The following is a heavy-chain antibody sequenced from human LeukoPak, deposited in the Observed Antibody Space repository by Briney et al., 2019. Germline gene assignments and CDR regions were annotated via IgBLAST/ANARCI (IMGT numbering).Heavy chain of an antibody. J-gene: IGHJ4*02. D-gene: IGHD2-15*01. Sequence: PSETLSLTCTVSGYSISSGYYWGWIRQPPGKGLEWIGSIYHSGSTYYNPSLKSRVTISADTSKNQFSLKLSSVTAADTAVYYCARQGRSDYFDYWGQGTLVTVSS. CDR3: ARQGRSDYFDY. CDR1: GYSISSGYY. CDR2: IYHSGST. V-gene: IGHV4-38-2*02.